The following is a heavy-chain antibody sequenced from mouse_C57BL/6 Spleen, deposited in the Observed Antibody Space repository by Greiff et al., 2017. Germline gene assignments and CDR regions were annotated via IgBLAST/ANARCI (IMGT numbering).Heavy chain of an antibody. V-gene: IGHV1-82*01. J-gene: IGHJ2*01. CDR2: IYPGDGDT. CDR3: SRNVLYFDY. CDR1: GYAFSSSW. Sequence: QVQLQQSGPELVKPGASVKISCKASGYAFSSSWMNWVKQRPGKGLEWIGRIYPGDGDTNYNGKFKGKATLTADKSSSTADMQLSSLTSVDSAVYFCSRNVLYFDYWGQGTTLTVSS.